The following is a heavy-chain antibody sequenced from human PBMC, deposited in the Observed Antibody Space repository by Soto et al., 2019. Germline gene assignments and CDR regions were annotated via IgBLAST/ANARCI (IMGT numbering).Heavy chain of an antibody. CDR2: ISSSSSTI. Sequence: GGSLRLSCAASGFTFSSYSMNWVRQAPGKGLEWVSYISSSSSTIHYADSVKGRFTISRDNAKNSLYLQMNSLRDEDTAVYYCARDPFPYYYDSSGYDSGPEYCQHWGQGTLVTVSS. D-gene: IGHD3-22*01. CDR3: ARDPFPYYYDSSGYDSGPEYCQH. CDR1: GFTFSSYS. V-gene: IGHV3-48*02. J-gene: IGHJ1*01.